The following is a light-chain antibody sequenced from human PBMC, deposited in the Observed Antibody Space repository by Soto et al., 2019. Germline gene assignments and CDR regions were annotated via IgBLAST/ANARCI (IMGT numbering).Light chain of an antibody. J-gene: IGKJ1*01. CDR3: QQYNNWWT. V-gene: IGKV3-15*01. CDR2: DAS. Sequence: EIVMTQSPATLSLSPGERATLSCRASQSVSSNLAWYQQKPGQAPRLLIYDASTRATGIPARFSGSGSGTEFTLAISSLQSEDFAVYYCQQYNNWWTFGQGTKVESK. CDR1: QSVSSN.